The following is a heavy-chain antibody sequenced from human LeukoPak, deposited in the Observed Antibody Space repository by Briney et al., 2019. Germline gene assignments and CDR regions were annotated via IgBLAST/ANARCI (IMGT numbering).Heavy chain of an antibody. D-gene: IGHD2-15*01. Sequence: PSETLSLTCTVSGGSISSSSYYWGWIRQPPGKGLEWIGSIYYSGSTYYNPSLKSRVTISVDTSKNQFSLKLSSVTAADTAVYYCASAVVAAEGYFDYWGQGTLVTVSS. CDR1: GGSISSSSYY. CDR3: ASAVVAAEGYFDY. J-gene: IGHJ4*02. V-gene: IGHV4-39*07. CDR2: IYYSGST.